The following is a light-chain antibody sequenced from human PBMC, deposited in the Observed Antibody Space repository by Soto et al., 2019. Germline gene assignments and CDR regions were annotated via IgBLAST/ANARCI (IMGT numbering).Light chain of an antibody. CDR1: SSNIGAGYD. J-gene: IGLJ1*01. V-gene: IGLV1-40*01. Sequence: QSVLPQPPSVSGAPGQRVTISCTGSSSNIGAGYDVRWYQQFPGTAPKLLIYANNNRPSGVPVRCSASKSGTSASLPITGLQADDEAYYYSQSYDTNLRGVFGTGTKLTVL. CDR3: QSYDTNLRGV. CDR2: ANN.